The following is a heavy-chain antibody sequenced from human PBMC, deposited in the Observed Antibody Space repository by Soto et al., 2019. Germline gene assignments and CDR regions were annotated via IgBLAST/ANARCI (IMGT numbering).Heavy chain of an antibody. CDR3: ARGLRITMVRGVIPWFDP. CDR1: GGSISSGGYY. Sequence: SETLSLTCTVSGGSISSGGYYWSWIRQHPGKGLEWIGYIYYSGSTYYNPSLKSRVTISVDTSKNQFSLKLSSVTAADTAVYYCARGLRITMVRGVIPWFDPWGQGTLVTVSS. J-gene: IGHJ5*02. CDR2: IYYSGST. V-gene: IGHV4-31*03. D-gene: IGHD3-10*01.